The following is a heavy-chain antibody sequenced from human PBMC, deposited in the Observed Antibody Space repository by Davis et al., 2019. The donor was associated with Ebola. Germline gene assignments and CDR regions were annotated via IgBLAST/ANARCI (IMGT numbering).Heavy chain of an antibody. D-gene: IGHD6-13*01. CDR3: AREAAAAHFDY. CDR2: IKQDGSEK. V-gene: IGHV3-7*01. J-gene: IGHJ4*02. Sequence: GESLKISCAASGFTFSSYWMSWVRQAPGKGLEWVANIKQDGSEKYYVDSVKGRFTISRDNAKNSLYLQMNSLRAEDTAVYYCAREAAAAHFDYWGQGTLVTVSS. CDR1: GFTFSSYW.